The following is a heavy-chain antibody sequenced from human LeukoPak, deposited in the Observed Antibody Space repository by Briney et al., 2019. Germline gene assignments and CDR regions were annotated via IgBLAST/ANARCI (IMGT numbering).Heavy chain of an antibody. CDR1: GFTFSSYG. CDR2: ISYDGSNK. V-gene: IGHV3-30*18. D-gene: IGHD4-17*01. J-gene: IGHJ4*02. CDR3: GKDYGDSLPLN. Sequence: GGSLRLSCAASGFTFSSYGMHWVRQAPGKGLEWVAVISYDGSNKYYADSVKGRFTISRDNSKNTLHLQMNSLRAEDTAVYYCGKDYGDSLPLNWGQGTLVTVSS.